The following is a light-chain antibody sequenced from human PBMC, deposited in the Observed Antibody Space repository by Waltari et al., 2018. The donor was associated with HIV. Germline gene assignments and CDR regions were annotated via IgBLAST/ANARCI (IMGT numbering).Light chain of an antibody. CDR3: QQLSNYPFT. CDR2: AAS. Sequence: IQLTQSPSFLSASLRDRVTITCRASQGIGTNLAWFQQKPGKAPNLLIYAASSLHRGVPSRFTGGGSGTEFTLTINNLQPEYFATYYCQQLSNYPFTFGQGTRLAIK. CDR1: QGIGTN. V-gene: IGKV1-9*01. J-gene: IGKJ2*01.